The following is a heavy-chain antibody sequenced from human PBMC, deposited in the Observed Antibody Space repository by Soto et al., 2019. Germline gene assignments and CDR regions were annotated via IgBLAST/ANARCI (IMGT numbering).Heavy chain of an antibody. CDR3: GKSGTFYSDSRVLWFDP. D-gene: IGHD3-22*01. Sequence: GGSLRLSCVASGFTFSNYAMTWVRQAPGKGLEWVSGVSGSGGSTYYADSVKGRFTISRDNSKNTLYLEMNSLRAEDTAMYFCGKSGTFYSDSRVLWFDPWGQGTLVTVSS. V-gene: IGHV3-23*01. CDR1: GFTFSNYA. J-gene: IGHJ5*02. CDR2: VSGSGGST.